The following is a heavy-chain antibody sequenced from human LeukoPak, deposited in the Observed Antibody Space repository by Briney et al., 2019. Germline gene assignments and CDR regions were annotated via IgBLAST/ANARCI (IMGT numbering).Heavy chain of an antibody. CDR2: ISGSNSYI. J-gene: IGHJ4*02. Sequence: GGSLRLSCAASGFTFSSYSMNWVRQAPGKGLEWVSSISGSNSYIYYADSMKGRFTISRDNAKNSLYLQMNSLRAEDTALYYCARGYYYHDYWGQGTLVTVSS. D-gene: IGHD3-22*01. CDR1: GFTFSSYS. CDR3: ARGYYYHDY. V-gene: IGHV3-21*04.